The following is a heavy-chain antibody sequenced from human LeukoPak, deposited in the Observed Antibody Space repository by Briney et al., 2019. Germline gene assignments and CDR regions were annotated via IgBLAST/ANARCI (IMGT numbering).Heavy chain of an antibody. CDR2: IYSGGST. V-gene: IGHV3-53*01. J-gene: IGHJ4*02. Sequence: GGSLRLSCAASGFTVSSNYMSWVRQAPEKGLEWVSVIYSGGSTYYADSVKGRFTISRDNSKNTLYLQMNSLRAEDTAVYYCARAQPYSSGLLDWGQGTLVTVSS. CDR1: GFTVSSNY. CDR3: ARAQPYSSGLLD. D-gene: IGHD6-19*01.